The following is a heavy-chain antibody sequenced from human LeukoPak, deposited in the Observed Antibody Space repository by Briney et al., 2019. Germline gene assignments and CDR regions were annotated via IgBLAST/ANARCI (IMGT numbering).Heavy chain of an antibody. CDR3: AVIRYRFGYFLMDY. J-gene: IGHJ4*02. CDR1: GFILSGSA. CDR2: IRSKANRYAT. Sequence: GGSLKLSCAASGFILSGSAIHWVRQASGKGLEWVGRIRSKANRYATVYGASVKGRFTISRDDSKNTAYLQMNSLKTEDTAVYYCAVIRYRFGYFLMDYWGQGTLVTVSS. V-gene: IGHV3-73*01. D-gene: IGHD3-22*01.